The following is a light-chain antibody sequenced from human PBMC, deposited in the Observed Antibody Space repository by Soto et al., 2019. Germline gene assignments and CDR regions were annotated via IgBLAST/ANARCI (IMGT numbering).Light chain of an antibody. CDR3: QQYSNWPYT. CDR2: GAS. CDR1: QSVTSD. Sequence: EIVMTQSPATLSVSPGERATLSCRASQSVTSDLAWYRQKPGQAPRLLIYGASTRATGIPARFSGSGSGTEFALTISTLQSEDFAFYFCQQYSNWPYTFGQGTKLEIK. J-gene: IGKJ2*01. V-gene: IGKV3-15*01.